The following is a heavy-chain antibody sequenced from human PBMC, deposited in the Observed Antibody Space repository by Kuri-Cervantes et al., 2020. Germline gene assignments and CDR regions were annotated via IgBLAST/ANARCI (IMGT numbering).Heavy chain of an antibody. J-gene: IGHJ4*02. CDR1: GFTFSNYG. CDR2: IRYDGGNK. CDR3: AALVDY. V-gene: IGHV3-30*02. D-gene: IGHD1-26*01. Sequence: GESLKISCAASGFTFSNYGMHWVRQAPGRGLEWVAFIRYDGGNKYYADSVKGRFTISRENAKNTLYLQMNSLRAEDTAIYYCAALVDYWGQGTLVTVSS.